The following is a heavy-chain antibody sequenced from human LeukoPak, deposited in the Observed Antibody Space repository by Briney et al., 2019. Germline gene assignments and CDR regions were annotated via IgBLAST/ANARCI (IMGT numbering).Heavy chain of an antibody. CDR2: IYPCGSEI. D-gene: IGHD4-17*01. CDR1: GYNFTRYW. CDR3: ARQLYGDDSPFDY. J-gene: IGHJ4*02. Sequence: GGALEISFNASGYNFTRYWIGWGRQGPGKGLGWRAIIYPCGSEIIYSLSFQGQVPISPDKSINTADLQWNRLKASDTAIYYRARQLYGDDSPFDYWSQGTPVSAPS. V-gene: IGHV5-51*01.